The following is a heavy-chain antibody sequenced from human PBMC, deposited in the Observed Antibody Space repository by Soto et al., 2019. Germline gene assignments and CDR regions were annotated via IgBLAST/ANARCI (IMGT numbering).Heavy chain of an antibody. V-gene: IGHV4-59*08. CDR3: ARHYGDPQYYCMDV. CDR2: IYYSGST. D-gene: IGHD4-17*01. J-gene: IGHJ6*03. CDR1: GGSISSNY. Sequence: PSETLSLTCTVSGGSISSNYWSWIRQPPGKGLEWIGYIYYSGSTNYNPSLKSRVTISVDTSKNQFSLKLSSVTAADTAVYYCARHYGDPQYYCMDVWGKGTTVTVSS.